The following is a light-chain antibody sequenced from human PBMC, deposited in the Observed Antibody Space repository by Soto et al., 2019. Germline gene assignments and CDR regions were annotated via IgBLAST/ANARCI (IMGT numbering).Light chain of an antibody. V-gene: IGLV1-40*01. CDR3: QSYDSSTVV. CDR1: SSNLGAGYD. J-gene: IGLJ2*01. CDR2: GNR. Sequence: QSVLTQPPSVSGAPGQRVTLSCTGNSSNLGAGYDVHWYQQLPGAAPKLVIFGNRNRPSGVPERFSGSKSGTSASLAISGLQTEDEADYYCQSYDSSTVVFGGGTKVTVL.